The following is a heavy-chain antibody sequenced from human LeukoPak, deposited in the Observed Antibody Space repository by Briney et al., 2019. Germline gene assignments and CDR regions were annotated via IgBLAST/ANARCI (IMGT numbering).Heavy chain of an antibody. D-gene: IGHD6-13*01. Sequence: PSETLSLTCTVSGYSISSGYYWGWIRQPPGKGLEWIGSIYYSGSTYYNPSLKSRVTISVDTSKNQFSLKLSSVTAADTAVYYCARESIAAAGSPHDYWGQGTLVTVSS. CDR1: GYSISSGYY. CDR2: IYYSGST. J-gene: IGHJ4*02. V-gene: IGHV4-38-2*02. CDR3: ARESIAAAGSPHDY.